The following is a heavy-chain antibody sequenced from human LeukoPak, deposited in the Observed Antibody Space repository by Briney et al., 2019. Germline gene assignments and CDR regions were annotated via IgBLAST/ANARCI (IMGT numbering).Heavy chain of an antibody. CDR3: AKGSSSWYLYWFDP. CDR1: GFTFSSYS. J-gene: IGHJ5*02. CDR2: ISSSSSTI. Sequence: PGGSLRLSCAASGFTFSSYSMNWVRQAPGKGLEWVSYISSSSSTIYYADSVKGRFTISRDNAKNTLYLQMNSLRAEDTAVHYCAKGSSSWYLYWFDPWGQGTLVTVSS. V-gene: IGHV3-48*01. D-gene: IGHD6-13*01.